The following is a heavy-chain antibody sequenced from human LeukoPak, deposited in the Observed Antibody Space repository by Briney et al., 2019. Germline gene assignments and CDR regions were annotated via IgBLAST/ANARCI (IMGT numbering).Heavy chain of an antibody. CDR3: AREDDYVWGSYRYGDY. D-gene: IGHD3-16*02. J-gene: IGHJ4*02. CDR1: GFTFSSYA. Sequence: GGSLRLSCAASGFTFSSYAMHWVRQAPGKGLEWVAVISYDGSNKYYADSVKGRFTISRDNTKNTLYLQINSTRAEATAVYQCAREDDYVWGSYRYGDYWGQGTLVTVSS. CDR2: ISYDGSNK. V-gene: IGHV3-30*04.